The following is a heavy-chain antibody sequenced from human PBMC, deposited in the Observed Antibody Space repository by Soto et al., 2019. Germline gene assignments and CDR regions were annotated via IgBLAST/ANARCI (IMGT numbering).Heavy chain of an antibody. CDR3: AYVYYNSGRWDA. CDR2: IYWDDDK. J-gene: IGHJ5*02. CDR1: GFSLSTSAVG. D-gene: IGHD3-10*01. V-gene: IGHV2-5*02. Sequence: ITLKESGPTLVKPTQTLTLTCTFSGFSLSTSAVGVGWIRQPPGKALEWLALIYWDDDKRYSPSLKSRLTITKDTSKNPVGITMTHMDPVDTAAYYCAYVYYNSGRWDAWGQGTLVTVSS.